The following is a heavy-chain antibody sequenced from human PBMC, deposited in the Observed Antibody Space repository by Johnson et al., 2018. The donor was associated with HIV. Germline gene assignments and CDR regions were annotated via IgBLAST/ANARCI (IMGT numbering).Heavy chain of an antibody. V-gene: IGHV3-15*01. CDR3: ARCGTVTTDAFDI. D-gene: IGHD4-17*01. Sequence: VLLVESGGGLVKPGGSLRLSCAASGFTFNNAWMSWVRQTPGKGLEWVGRIKSQTDGGTTDYAAPVKGRFTISRENAKNSLYLQMNSLSAGDTAVYYCARCGTVTTDAFDIWGQGTMVTVSS. CDR1: GFTFNNAW. J-gene: IGHJ3*02. CDR2: IKSQTDGGTT.